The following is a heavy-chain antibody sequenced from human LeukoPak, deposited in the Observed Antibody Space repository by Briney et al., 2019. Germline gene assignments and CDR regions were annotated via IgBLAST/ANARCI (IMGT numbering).Heavy chain of an antibody. CDR1: GFTFSDYY. V-gene: IGHV3-11*04. Sequence: PGGSLRLSCSASGFTFSDYYMSWIRQAPGKGLEWVSYISTSGSTIYYPDSVKGRFTVSRDDAKNSLYLQMNSLRAEDTAVYYCARSSGYSSSWYRSDAFDIWGQGTMVTVSS. CDR2: ISTSGSTI. CDR3: ARSSGYSSSWYRSDAFDI. D-gene: IGHD6-13*01. J-gene: IGHJ3*02.